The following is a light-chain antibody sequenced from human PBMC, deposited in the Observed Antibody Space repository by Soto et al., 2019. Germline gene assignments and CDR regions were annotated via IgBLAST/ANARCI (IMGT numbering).Light chain of an antibody. CDR3: CSYAGSYTHWV. CDR1: SSDVGAYNY. Sequence: QSALTQPRSVSESPGQSVTISCTGTSSDVGAYNYVSWYQQYPGKAPTLMIYDVSQRPSGVPDRFSGSKSGNTASLTISGLQAEDEADYHCCSYAGSYTHWVFGGGTKVTVL. CDR2: DVS. J-gene: IGLJ3*02. V-gene: IGLV2-11*01.